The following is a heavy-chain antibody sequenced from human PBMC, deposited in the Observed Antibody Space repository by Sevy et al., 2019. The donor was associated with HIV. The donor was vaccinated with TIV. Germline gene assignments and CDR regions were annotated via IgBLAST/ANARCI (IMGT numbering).Heavy chain of an antibody. D-gene: IGHD4-17*01. Sequence: GGSLRLSCAASGFAFSNYFAMHWVRQAPVKGLEWVALISYDGSDKYYADSVKGRFTISRDNFKNTLYLQMNSLTTEETAVYYCARPRANYVDHYFFYAMDVWGQRTTVTVSS. J-gene: IGHJ6*02. CDR1: GFAFSNYFA. V-gene: IGHV3-30-3*01. CDR3: ARPRANYVDHYFFYAMDV. CDR2: ISYDGSDK.